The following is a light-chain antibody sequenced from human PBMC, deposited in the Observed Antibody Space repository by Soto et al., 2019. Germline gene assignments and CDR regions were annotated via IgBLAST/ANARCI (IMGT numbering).Light chain of an antibody. CDR1: SSDVGSYNL. J-gene: IGLJ1*01. CDR2: EVS. V-gene: IGLV2-23*02. Sequence: QSVLTQPASVSGSPGQSITISCTGTSSDVGSYNLVSWYQQHPGKAPKLMIYEVSKRPSGVSNRFSGSKSGNTASLTISGLQAEDEADYYCYSYAGSSKVLGTGTKVTVL. CDR3: YSYAGSSKV.